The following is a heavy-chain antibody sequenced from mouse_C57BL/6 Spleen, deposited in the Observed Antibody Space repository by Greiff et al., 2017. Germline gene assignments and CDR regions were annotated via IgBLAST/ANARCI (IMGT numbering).Heavy chain of an antibody. CDR3: ARDYGSSYVYCDY. CDR2: IDPEDGDT. D-gene: IGHD1-1*01. V-gene: IGHV14-2*01. Sequence: EVQLQQSGAELVKPGASVKLSCTASGFNIKDYYMHWVKQRTEQGLEWIGRIDPEDGDTKFVPKFQGKATITADKSSSTAYMQLSSLTSEDSAVYYCARDYGSSYVYCDYWGQGTTLTVAS. J-gene: IGHJ2*01. CDR1: GFNIKDYY.